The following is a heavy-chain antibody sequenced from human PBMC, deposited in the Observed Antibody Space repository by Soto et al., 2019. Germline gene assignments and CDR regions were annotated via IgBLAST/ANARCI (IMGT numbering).Heavy chain of an antibody. CDR3: AVGKYCSGGSCYSAYFDY. Sequence: ASVKVSCKASGYTFTSYAMHWVRQAPGQRLEWMGWINAGNGNTKYSQKFQGRATITRDTSASTAYMELSSLRSEDTAVYYCAVGKYCSGGSCYSAYFDYWGQGTLVTVSS. CDR1: GYTFTSYA. CDR2: INAGNGNT. D-gene: IGHD2-15*01. J-gene: IGHJ4*02. V-gene: IGHV1-3*01.